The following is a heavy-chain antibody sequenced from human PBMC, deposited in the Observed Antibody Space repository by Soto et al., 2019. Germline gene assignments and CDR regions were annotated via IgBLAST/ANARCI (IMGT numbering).Heavy chain of an antibody. J-gene: IGHJ1*01. CDR3: ARGRLTPDIVVVVAATPLIAEYFQH. CDR2: INHSGST. V-gene: IGHV4-34*01. Sequence: SETLPLTCAVYGGSFSGYYWSWIRQPPGKRLEWIGEINHSGSTNYNPSLKSRVTISVDTSKNQFSLKLSSVTAADTAVYYCARGRLTPDIVVVVAATPLIAEYFQHWGQGTLVTVSS. CDR1: GGSFSGYY. D-gene: IGHD2-15*01.